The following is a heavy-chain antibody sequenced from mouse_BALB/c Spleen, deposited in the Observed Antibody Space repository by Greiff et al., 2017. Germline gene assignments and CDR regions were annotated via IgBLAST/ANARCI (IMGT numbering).Heavy chain of an antibody. Sequence: LVEPGASVKISCKASGYSFTGYFMNWVKQSHGKSLEWIGRINPYNGDTFYNQKFKGKATLTVDKSSSTAHMELLSLTSEDSAVYYCGRWYDGYYYFDYWGQGTTLTVSS. V-gene: IGHV1-37*01. CDR1: GYSFTGYF. J-gene: IGHJ2*01. CDR3: GRWYDGYYYFDY. D-gene: IGHD2-3*01. CDR2: INPYNGDT.